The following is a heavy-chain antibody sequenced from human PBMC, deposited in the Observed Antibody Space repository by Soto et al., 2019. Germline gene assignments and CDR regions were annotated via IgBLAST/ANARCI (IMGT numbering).Heavy chain of an antibody. V-gene: IGHV4-4*02. CDR3: AMYSAASGTYYCYY. Sequence: SETLSITCAVSGDSIIGTHWWSWVRRPPGKGLEFIGETHHSRGTNYNPSLRSRVTMSLDKSKNQLSLILYSVTAADTGVYYCAMYSAASGTYYCYYRGRGTLVSVCS. D-gene: IGHD6-13*01. CDR1: GDSIIGTHW. J-gene: IGHJ4*01. CDR2: THHSRGT.